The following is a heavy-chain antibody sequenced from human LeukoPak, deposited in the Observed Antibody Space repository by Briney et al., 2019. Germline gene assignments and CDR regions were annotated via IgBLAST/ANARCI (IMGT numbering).Heavy chain of an antibody. CDR1: GDSVSGDSGA. J-gene: IGHJ4*02. D-gene: IGHD5-12*01. V-gene: IGHV6-1*01. Sequence: SQTLSLTCAISGDSVSGDSGAWNWIRQSPSRGLEWLGRTYYRSKWYNDYAVSVKSRITINPDTSKNQLSPQLNSVTPEDSAIYYCTRGWLRSGFDFWGQGTLVTVSS. CDR2: TYYRSKWYN. CDR3: TRGWLRSGFDF.